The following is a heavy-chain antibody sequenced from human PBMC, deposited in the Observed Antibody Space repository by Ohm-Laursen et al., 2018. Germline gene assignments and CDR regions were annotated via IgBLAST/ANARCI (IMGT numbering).Heavy chain of an antibody. Sequence: ASVKVSCKAFGYTFTTYDITWVRQAAGQGPEWMGWMNPNSGNTGYAQKFRDRVTMTSDTSISTAYMELYGLTSEDTAAYYCARAVRNQLVSDYWGQGTLVTVSS. CDR3: ARAVRNQLVSDY. D-gene: IGHD1-1*01. CDR1: GYTFTTYD. V-gene: IGHV1-8*02. CDR2: MNPNSGNT. J-gene: IGHJ4*02.